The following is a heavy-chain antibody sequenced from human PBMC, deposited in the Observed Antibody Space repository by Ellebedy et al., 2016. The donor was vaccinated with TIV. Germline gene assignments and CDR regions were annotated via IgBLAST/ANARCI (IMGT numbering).Heavy chain of an antibody. D-gene: IGHD1-26*01. CDR2: INPRDGST. CDR1: GYNFISYY. V-gene: IGHV1-46*01. Sequence: ASVKVSCKASGYNFISYYMHWVRQAPGQGLEWMGIINPRDGSTTYAQKFQGRLTMTRDTSTSTVYMELSRLRSDDTAVYYCARGGSGSYPDPVDYWGQGTLVTVSS. J-gene: IGHJ4*02. CDR3: ARGGSGSYPDPVDY.